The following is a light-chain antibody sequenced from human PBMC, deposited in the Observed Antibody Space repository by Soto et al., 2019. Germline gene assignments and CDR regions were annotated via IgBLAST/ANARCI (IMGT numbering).Light chain of an antibody. Sequence: QSALTQPASVSGSPGQSITISCTGTSSDVGGYNYVSWYQQHPGKAPKLMIYDVSNRPSGVSNRVSGSKSGNTASLTISGLQAEDEADYYCISYTSSSTLLFGTGTKLTVL. CDR1: SSDVGGYNY. CDR2: DVS. J-gene: IGLJ1*01. V-gene: IGLV2-14*01. CDR3: ISYTSSSTLL.